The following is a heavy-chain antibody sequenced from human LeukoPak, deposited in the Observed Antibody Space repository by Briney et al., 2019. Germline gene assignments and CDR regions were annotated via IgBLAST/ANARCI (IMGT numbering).Heavy chain of an antibody. V-gene: IGHV1-18*04. CDR3: ARGPDTSGYEAPPDCFDI. D-gene: IGHD3-22*01. CDR1: GYTFKTYS. J-gene: IGHJ3*02. Sequence: GASVTVSCKASGYTFKTYSIAWVRQAPGQGLERMGWISGYNGHTNYPPQAQGRVTMTTDTSTGTAYMELRSLRFDDTAVYYCARGPDTSGYEAPPDCFDIWGQGTRVTVS. CDR2: ISGYNGHT.